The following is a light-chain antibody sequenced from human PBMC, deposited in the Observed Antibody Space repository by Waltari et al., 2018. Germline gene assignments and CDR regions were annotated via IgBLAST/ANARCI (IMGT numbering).Light chain of an antibody. CDR2: EVS. J-gene: IGLJ2*01. Sequence: QSALTQPASLSGSPGQSITISCTGTTSDVGGYNYVSWYQQHPGKAPKLMLYEVSNRPSGVSNRFSGSTSGNTASLTMSGLQAEDEADYYCSSYTSSSTLGVFGGGTKLTVL. CDR1: TSDVGGYNY. CDR3: SSYTSSSTLGV. V-gene: IGLV2-14*01.